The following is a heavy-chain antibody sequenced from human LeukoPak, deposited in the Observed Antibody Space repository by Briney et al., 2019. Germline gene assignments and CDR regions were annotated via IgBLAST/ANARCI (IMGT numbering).Heavy chain of an antibody. CDR3: ARGDRGDYDILTGYPDY. V-gene: IGHV3-21*01. CDR2: ISSSSSDI. D-gene: IGHD3-9*01. J-gene: IGHJ4*02. CDR1: GFTFSSYS. Sequence: GGSLRLSCAASGFTFSSYSMNWVRQAPGKGLEWVSSISSSSSDIYYADSVKGRFTISRDNAKNSLYLQMNSLRAEDTAVYYCARGDRGDYDILTGYPDYWGQGTLVTVSS.